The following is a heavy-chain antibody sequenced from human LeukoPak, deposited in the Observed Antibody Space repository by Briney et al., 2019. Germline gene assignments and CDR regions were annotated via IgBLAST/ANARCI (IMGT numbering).Heavy chain of an antibody. Sequence: SETLSLTCTVSGGSISSGSYYWSWIRQPAGQGLEYIGRMYTSGSTNYNPSLKSRVTISVDTSKNQFSLKLSSVTAADTAVYYCAKWRRGGWSLDYWGQGTLVTVSS. CDR3: AKWRRGGWSLDY. CDR2: MYTSGST. CDR1: GGSISSGSYY. J-gene: IGHJ4*02. V-gene: IGHV4-61*02. D-gene: IGHD6-19*01.